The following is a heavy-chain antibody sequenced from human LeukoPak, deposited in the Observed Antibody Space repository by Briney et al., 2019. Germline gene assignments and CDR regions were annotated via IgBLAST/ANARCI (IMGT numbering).Heavy chain of an antibody. Sequence: GGSLRLSCAASGFTFSNYAMTWVRQAPGKGLEWVSTIGGSGDATFYADSVKGRFTISRDNSKNTLYLQMSSLRVEDTAVYYCAEDTAAALRRDYFDPWGQGALVTVSS. D-gene: IGHD6-13*01. CDR2: IGGSGDAT. CDR1: GFTFSNYA. CDR3: AEDTAAALRRDYFDP. V-gene: IGHV3-23*01. J-gene: IGHJ5*02.